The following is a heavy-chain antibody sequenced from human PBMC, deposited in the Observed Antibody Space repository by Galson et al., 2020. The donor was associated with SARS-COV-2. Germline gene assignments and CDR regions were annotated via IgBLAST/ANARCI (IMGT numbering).Heavy chain of an antibody. J-gene: IGHJ5*02. D-gene: IGHD6-13*01. CDR1: GGTFSSYA. V-gene: IGHV1-69*04. CDR3: ASKPGGSSPFDP. Sequence: KISCKASGGTFSSYAISWVRQAPGQGLEWMGRIIPILGIANYAQKFQGRVTITADKSTSTAYMELSSLRSEDTAVYYRASKPGGSSPFDPWGQGTLVTVSS. CDR2: IIPILGIA.